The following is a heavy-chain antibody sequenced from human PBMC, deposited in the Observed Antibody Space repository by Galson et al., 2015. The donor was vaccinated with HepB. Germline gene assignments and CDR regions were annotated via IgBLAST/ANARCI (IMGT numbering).Heavy chain of an antibody. Sequence: SLRLSCAASGFTFSSYSMNWVRQAPGKGLEWVSVIYSGGSTYYADSVKGRFTISRDNSKNTLYLQMNSLRAEDTAVYYCAREDSSGYYSLGAFDIWGQGTMVTVSS. D-gene: IGHD3-22*01. J-gene: IGHJ3*02. V-gene: IGHV3-53*01. CDR2: IYSGGST. CDR3: AREDSSGYYSLGAFDI. CDR1: GFTFSSYS.